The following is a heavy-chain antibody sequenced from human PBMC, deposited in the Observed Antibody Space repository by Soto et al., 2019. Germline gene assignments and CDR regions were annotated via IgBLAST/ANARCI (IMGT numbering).Heavy chain of an antibody. CDR1: GYTLTIYY. Sequence: ASVKVSCKASGYTLTIYYMHWVRQAPGQGLEWMGIINPSGGSTSYAQKFQGRVTMTRDTSTSTVYMELSSLRSEDTAVYYCARGGLLSASSWSYYYYYGMDVWGQGTTVTVSS. CDR2: INPSGGST. D-gene: IGHD2-8*02. CDR3: ARGGLLSASSWSYYYYYGMDV. J-gene: IGHJ6*02. V-gene: IGHV1-46*01.